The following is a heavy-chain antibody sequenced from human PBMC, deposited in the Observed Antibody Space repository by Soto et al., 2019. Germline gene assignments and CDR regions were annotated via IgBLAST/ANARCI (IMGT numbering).Heavy chain of an antibody. D-gene: IGHD4-17*01. Sequence: ASETLSLTCDVPGDSFSGYFCNWLRQPPGKGLEWIGEISQVGRARYNPSLETRITISVDTSKTQFSLNLTSVTDADTAVYYCARGYGYFRQWGQGALVTVSS. CDR2: ISQVGRA. CDR3: ARGYGYFRQ. J-gene: IGHJ4*02. CDR1: GDSFSGYF. V-gene: IGHV4-34*01.